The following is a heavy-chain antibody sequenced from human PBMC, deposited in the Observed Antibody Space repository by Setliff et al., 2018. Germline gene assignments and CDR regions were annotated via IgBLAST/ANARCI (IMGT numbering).Heavy chain of an antibody. CDR2: VDQGANT. V-gene: IGHV3-23*01. CDR3: AKDRVPDGKWDFDS. D-gene: IGHD2-8*01. CDR1: GFTFGAYT. J-gene: IGHJ4*02. Sequence: GESLKISCVASGFTFGAYTLTWVRQAPGKGLEFVSGVDQGANTYYGDSVKGRFTISRNNSQNTVYLQMTNLRVEDTAIYYCAKDRVPDGKWDFDSSGPGILVTVSS.